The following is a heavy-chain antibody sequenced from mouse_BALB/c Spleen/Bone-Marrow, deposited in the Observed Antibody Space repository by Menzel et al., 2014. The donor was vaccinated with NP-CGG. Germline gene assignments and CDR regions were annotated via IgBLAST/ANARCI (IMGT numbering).Heavy chain of an antibody. CDR3: ARDMGGILFNS. V-gene: IGHV7-3*02. CDR2: IRNKAYGYTT. D-gene: IGHD4-1*01. CDR1: GLIFTDYY. Sequence: EVKLEESGGGFVQHGGSLRPSCATSGLIFTDYYMNWVRQPPGKALEWLGFIRNKAYGYTTEYSASVKGRFTVSRDNSQSILYLQMNTLRAEDSATYYCARDMGGILFNSWGQGTTLTVSS. J-gene: IGHJ2*01.